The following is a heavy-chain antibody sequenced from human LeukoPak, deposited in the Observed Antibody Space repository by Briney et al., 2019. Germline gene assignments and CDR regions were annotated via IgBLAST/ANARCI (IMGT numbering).Heavy chain of an antibody. D-gene: IGHD5-18*01. Sequence: GGSLRLSCAASGFTFSSYWMSWVRQAPGKGLEWVAIMDEYGRDIFYVESVKGRFTISRDNSKNTVSLQMNSLTAEDTALYYCAKDIRRGYNFGYDQFAYWGQGTLVTVSS. V-gene: IGHV3-7*01. CDR2: MDEYGRDI. CDR1: GFTFSSYW. J-gene: IGHJ4*02. CDR3: AKDIRRGYNFGYDQFAY.